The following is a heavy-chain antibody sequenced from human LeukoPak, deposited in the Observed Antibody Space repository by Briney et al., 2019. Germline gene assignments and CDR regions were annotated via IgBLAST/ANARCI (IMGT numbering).Heavy chain of an antibody. Sequence: SETLSLTCTVSGGSISSSSYYWGWIRQPPGKGLEWIGSIYYSGSTYYNPSLKSRVTISVDKSKNQFSLKLSSVTAADTAVYYCARGSVTTEESRWFDPWGQGTLVTVSS. J-gene: IGHJ5*02. CDR2: IYYSGST. D-gene: IGHD4-17*01. CDR1: GGSISSSSYY. V-gene: IGHV4-39*07. CDR3: ARGSVTTEESRWFDP.